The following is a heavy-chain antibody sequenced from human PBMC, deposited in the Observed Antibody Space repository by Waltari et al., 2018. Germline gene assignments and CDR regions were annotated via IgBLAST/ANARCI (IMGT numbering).Heavy chain of an antibody. CDR3: VRHIPNYDYVGEGGLDV. Sequence: QVRLQESGPGLVKPSETLSLTCTVSGASISSSLYFWGWIRQPPGKGLEWIATVSSRASTYYNTPLKSRVTISVDPPKNQFSLKLDSVTATDTAVYFCVRHIPNYDYVGEGGLDVWGQGTLVTVSS. J-gene: IGHJ3*01. V-gene: IGHV4-39*01. D-gene: IGHD3-16*01. CDR2: VSSRAST. CDR1: GASISSSLYF.